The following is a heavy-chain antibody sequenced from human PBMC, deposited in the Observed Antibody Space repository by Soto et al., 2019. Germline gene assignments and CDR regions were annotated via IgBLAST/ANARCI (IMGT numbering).Heavy chain of an antibody. CDR2: ISAYNGNT. CDR1: GYTFTSYG. Sequence: EASVKVSCKASGYTFTSYGISWVRQAPGQGLEWMGWISAYNGNTNYAQKLQGRVTMTTDTSTSTAYMELRSLRSDDTAVYYCARVDSRITMIVVVQNAFDIWGQGTMVTVSS. D-gene: IGHD3-22*01. V-gene: IGHV1-18*01. CDR3: ARVDSRITMIVVVQNAFDI. J-gene: IGHJ3*02.